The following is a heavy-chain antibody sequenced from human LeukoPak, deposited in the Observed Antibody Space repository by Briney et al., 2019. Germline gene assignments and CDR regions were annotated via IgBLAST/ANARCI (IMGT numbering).Heavy chain of an antibody. CDR3: ARDNDSRDPPHSDS. Sequence: SVKVSCKASGGTFSNYAMSWVRQAPGQGREWMGGIISIFCTANYAQKFRGRATITADKSSRTAYMELSSMRSEDTAVYYCARDNDSRDPPHSDSWGQGTLVTVSS. D-gene: IGHD3-16*01. CDR1: GGTFSNYA. V-gene: IGHV1-69*06. J-gene: IGHJ4*02. CDR2: IISIFCTA.